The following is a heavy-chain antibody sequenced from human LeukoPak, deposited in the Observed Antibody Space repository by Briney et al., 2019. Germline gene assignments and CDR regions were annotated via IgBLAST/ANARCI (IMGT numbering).Heavy chain of an antibody. J-gene: IGHJ1*01. CDR1: GFTFSSYA. Sequence: SGGSLRLSCAASGFTFSSYAMSWVRQAPGKGLEWVSAISGSGGSTYYADSVKGRFTISRDNSKNTLYLQMNSLRAEETAIYYCAKDPPRGSPGEYFQHWGQGTLVTVSS. CDR2: ISGSGGST. V-gene: IGHV3-23*01. D-gene: IGHD1-26*01. CDR3: AKDPPRGSPGEYFQH.